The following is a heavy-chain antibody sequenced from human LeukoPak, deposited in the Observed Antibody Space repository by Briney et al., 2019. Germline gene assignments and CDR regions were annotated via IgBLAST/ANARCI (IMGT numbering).Heavy chain of an antibody. Sequence: AASVKVSCKTSGYSFTDYYMHWVRQAPGQGLEWMGWINPNSGGTSSAQKFQGRVTMTRDTSITTVYMEMSWLTSGDTAIYYCARADRLHGGPYLIGPWGQGTLVTVSS. J-gene: IGHJ5*02. CDR2: INPNSGGT. V-gene: IGHV1-2*02. CDR3: ARADRLHGGPYLIGP. CDR1: GYSFTDYY. D-gene: IGHD2-21*01.